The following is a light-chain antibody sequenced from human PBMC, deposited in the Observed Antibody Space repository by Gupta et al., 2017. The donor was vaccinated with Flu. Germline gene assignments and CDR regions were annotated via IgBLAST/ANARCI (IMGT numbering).Light chain of an antibody. CDR1: RLEDKY. V-gene: IGLV3-1*01. CDR3: QAWDSDNFV. J-gene: IGLJ1*01. CDR2: DDT. Sequence: CSGDRLEDKYGCWYQQKPGPYPVLFMYDDTKRPSGIRVRFSGSTSGNTATLTISGTQAMDEADYYCQAWDSDNFVFGTGTKVTV.